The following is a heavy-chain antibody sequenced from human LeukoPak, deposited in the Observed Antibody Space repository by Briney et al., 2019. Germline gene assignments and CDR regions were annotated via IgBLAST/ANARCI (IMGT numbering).Heavy chain of an antibody. J-gene: IGHJ4*02. V-gene: IGHV3-48*01. CDR3: AKDRGYFDY. CDR1: GFPFSSYS. CDR2: ISSSSSTI. Sequence: GSLPLSCAASGFPFSSYSMDWVRPAPGKGLEWVSYISSSSSTIYCADSVKGRFTISRDNSKNTLYLQMNSLRAEDTAVYYCAKDRGYFDYWGQGTLVTVSS.